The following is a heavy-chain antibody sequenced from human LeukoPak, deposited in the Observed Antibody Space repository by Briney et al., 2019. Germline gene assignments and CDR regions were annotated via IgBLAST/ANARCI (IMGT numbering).Heavy chain of an antibody. V-gene: IGHV1-2*02. D-gene: IGHD1-20*01. CDR2: INPNSGGT. J-gene: IGHJ4*02. Sequence: ASVKVSCKASGYTFIGYYMHWVRQAPGQGLEWMGWINPNSGGTNYAQKFQGRVTMTRDTSISTAYMELSRLRSDDTAVYYCARDQGGEYNWNYWGQGTLVTVSS. CDR3: ARDQGGEYNWNY. CDR1: GYTFIGYY.